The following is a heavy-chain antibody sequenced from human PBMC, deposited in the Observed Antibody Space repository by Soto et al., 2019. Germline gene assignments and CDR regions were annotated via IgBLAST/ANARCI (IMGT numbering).Heavy chain of an antibody. Sequence: QVQLVQSGAEVKKPGASVKVSCKASGYTFTSYDINWVRQATGQGLEWMGWMNPNSGNTGYAQKFQGRVTMTRNTSISTAYMELSSLRSEDTAVYYCARAPSYYDFWSGYLAYYYGMDVWGQGTTVTVS. CDR3: ARAPSYYDFWSGYLAYYYGMDV. CDR1: GYTFTSYD. J-gene: IGHJ6*02. D-gene: IGHD3-3*01. V-gene: IGHV1-8*01. CDR2: MNPNSGNT.